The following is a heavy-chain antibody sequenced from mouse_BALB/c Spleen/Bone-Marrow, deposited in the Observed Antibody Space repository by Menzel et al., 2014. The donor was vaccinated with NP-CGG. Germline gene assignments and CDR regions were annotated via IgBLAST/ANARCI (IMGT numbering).Heavy chain of an antibody. V-gene: IGHV1-9*01. CDR3: ARYDGYWYFDV. D-gene: IGHD2-3*01. CDR2: ILPGTGSS. Sequence: VQLQQSGAELMKPGASVEISCKASGYTFSNFWIEWVKQGPGQGLEWLGEILPGTGSSRYNGKFKDKATFTADTSSNTAYMQLSSMTSEDSAVYYCARYDGYWYFDVWGAGTTVTGSS. J-gene: IGHJ1*01. CDR1: GYTFSNFW.